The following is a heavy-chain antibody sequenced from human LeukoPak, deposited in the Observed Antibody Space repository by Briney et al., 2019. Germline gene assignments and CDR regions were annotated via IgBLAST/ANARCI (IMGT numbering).Heavy chain of an antibody. D-gene: IGHD3-22*01. J-gene: IGHJ3*02. V-gene: IGHV3-23*01. CDR3: AREITYYYDSGGYWDAFDI. Sequence: GGSLRLSCAASGFTFSRHGMNWVRQAPGKGLEWVSGVSPNGVTTYYADSVKGRFTISRDNSKNTLYLQMSSLRAEDTAVYYCAREITYYYDSGGYWDAFDIWGQGTMVTVSS. CDR2: VSPNGVTT. CDR1: GFTFSRHG.